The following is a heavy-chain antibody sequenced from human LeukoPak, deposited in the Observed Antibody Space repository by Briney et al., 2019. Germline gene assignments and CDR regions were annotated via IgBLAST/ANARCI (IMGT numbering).Heavy chain of an antibody. Sequence: PGGSLRLSCAASGFTFSNAWMSWVRQAPGKGLEYVSAISSNGGSTYYANSVKGRFTISRDNSKNTLYLQMGSLRAEDMAVYYCARDAVAGTFLYDYWGQGTLVTVSS. D-gene: IGHD6-19*01. CDR2: ISSNGGST. CDR1: GFTFSNAW. CDR3: ARDAVAGTFLYDY. V-gene: IGHV3-64*01. J-gene: IGHJ4*02.